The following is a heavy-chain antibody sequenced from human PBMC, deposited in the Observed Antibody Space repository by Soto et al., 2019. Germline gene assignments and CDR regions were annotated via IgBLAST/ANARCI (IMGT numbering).Heavy chain of an antibody. CDR3: ATNGGYYVGSGPKYFQD. D-gene: IGHD3-22*01. Sequence: QVHLQESGPGLVKPSQTLSLTCTVSGGSISRGGYYWIWIRQYPGKGLECIGYIYYSGTTYYNPSLKCRVTRSVDTSKNQFSLKMSSVTAADTAVYYCATNGGYYVGSGPKYFQDWGQGTLITVSS. CDR1: GGSISRGGYY. V-gene: IGHV4-31*03. J-gene: IGHJ1*01. CDR2: IYYSGTT.